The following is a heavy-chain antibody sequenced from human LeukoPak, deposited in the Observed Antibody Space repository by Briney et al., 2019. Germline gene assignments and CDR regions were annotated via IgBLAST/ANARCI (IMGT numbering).Heavy chain of an antibody. D-gene: IGHD3-9*01. V-gene: IGHV3-30*02. CDR1: GFTFSSYG. CDR2: IRYDGSNK. J-gene: IGHJ4*02. CDR3: AKDRGVYYDILTGYLAPGDY. Sequence: GGSLRLSCAASGFTFSSYGMHWVRQAPGKGLEWVAFIRYDGSNKYYADSVKGRFTISRDNSKNTLYLQMNSLRAEDTAVYYCAKDRGVYYDILTGYLAPGDYWGQGTLVTVSS.